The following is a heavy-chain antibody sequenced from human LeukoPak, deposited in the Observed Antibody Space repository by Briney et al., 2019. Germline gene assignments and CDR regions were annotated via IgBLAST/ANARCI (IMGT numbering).Heavy chain of an antibody. CDR1: GFNLSTYW. CDR2: IYPGDSGT. V-gene: IGHV5-51*01. CDR3: ARLGGGYYDVLTGYPREYYFDY. Sequence: GESLKISCEASGFNLSTYWIAWVRQMPGKGLEWMGSIYPGDSGTRYSPSFQGQVTISVDKSISTAYLQWSSLKASDSAMYYCARLGGGYYDVLTGYPREYYFDYWGQGTLVTVSS. J-gene: IGHJ4*02. D-gene: IGHD3-9*01.